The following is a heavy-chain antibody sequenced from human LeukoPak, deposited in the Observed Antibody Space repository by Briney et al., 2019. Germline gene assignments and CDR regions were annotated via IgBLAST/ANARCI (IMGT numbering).Heavy chain of an antibody. V-gene: IGHV1-69*13. Sequence: ASVKVSCKASGGTFSSYTITWVRQAPGQGLEWMGGIIPIFGSANYAQKFQGRVTITADESTSTAYMELSSLRSGDTAVYYCATATMVRDVHFDYWGQGTLVTVSS. CDR1: GGTFSSYT. CDR3: ATATMVRDVHFDY. J-gene: IGHJ4*02. D-gene: IGHD3-10*01. CDR2: IIPIFGSA.